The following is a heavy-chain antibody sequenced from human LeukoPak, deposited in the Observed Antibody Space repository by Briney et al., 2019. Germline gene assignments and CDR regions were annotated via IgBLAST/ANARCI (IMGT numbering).Heavy chain of an antibody. V-gene: IGHV4-34*01. CDR1: GGSFSGYY. CDR2: INHSGST. CDR3: ARGGGRAMFSGV. J-gene: IGHJ4*02. Sequence: SETLSLTCAVYGGSFSGYYWSWIRQPPGKGLEWIGEINHSGSTNYNPSLKSRVTISVDTTKNQFSLKLSSVTAADTAVYYCARGGGRAMFSGVWGQGTWSPSPQ. D-gene: IGHD3-10*02.